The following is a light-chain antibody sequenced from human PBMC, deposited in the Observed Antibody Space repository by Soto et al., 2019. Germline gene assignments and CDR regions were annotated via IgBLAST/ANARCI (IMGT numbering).Light chain of an antibody. V-gene: IGKV3-11*01. CDR1: QSVSSH. CDR2: DAS. Sequence: EIVLTQSPGTLSLSPGGRAALSCRASQSVSSHLAWFQQRPGQAPRLLIYDASNRATGIPARFSGRGSGTDFTLTISSLEPEDFAVYYCQQRSSAITFGQGTRLEI. J-gene: IGKJ5*01. CDR3: QQRSSAIT.